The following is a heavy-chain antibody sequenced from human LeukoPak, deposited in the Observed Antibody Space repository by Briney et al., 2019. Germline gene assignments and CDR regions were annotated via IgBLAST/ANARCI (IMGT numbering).Heavy chain of an antibody. CDR1: GGTFSSYA. Sequence: GSSVKVSCKASGGTFSSYAISWVRQAPGQGLEWMGRIIPILGIANHAQKFQGRVTITADKSTSTAYMELSSLRSEDTAVYYCARDLYDILTGYAPARFDYWGQGTLVTVSS. D-gene: IGHD3-9*01. CDR2: IIPILGIA. V-gene: IGHV1-69*04. J-gene: IGHJ4*02. CDR3: ARDLYDILTGYAPARFDY.